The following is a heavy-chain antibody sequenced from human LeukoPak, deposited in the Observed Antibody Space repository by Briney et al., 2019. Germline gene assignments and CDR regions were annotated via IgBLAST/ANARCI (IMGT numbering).Heavy chain of an antibody. J-gene: IGHJ4*02. CDR1: GFTFTSAW. CDR3: ITGDYDFWSGFYSPNHYFDY. Sequence: GGSLRLSCAASGFTFTSAWMSWVRQAPGKGLEWVGRIKGKTAAGAPDYVASVKGRFTISRDDSKNTLFLQMDSLKTEDTAVYYCITGDYDFWSGFYSPNHYFDYWGQGTLVTVSS. D-gene: IGHD3-3*01. V-gene: IGHV3-15*01. CDR2: IKGKTAAGAP.